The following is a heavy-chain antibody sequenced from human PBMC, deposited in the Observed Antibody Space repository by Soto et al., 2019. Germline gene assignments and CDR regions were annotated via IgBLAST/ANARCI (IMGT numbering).Heavy chain of an antibody. J-gene: IGHJ4*02. CDR2: IYSTGST. V-gene: IGHV4-59*08. CDR3: ARQGYAAYDRFDY. Sequence: QVQLQESGPGLVKPSETLSLTCTVSGGSISGYYWSWIRQPPGKGLEWIGYIYSTGSTNYNPSLKSRVTRSVDTSKNQFSLKLTSVTAADTAVYYCARQGYAAYDRFDYWGQGALVTVSS. D-gene: IGHD2-8*01. CDR1: GGSISGYY.